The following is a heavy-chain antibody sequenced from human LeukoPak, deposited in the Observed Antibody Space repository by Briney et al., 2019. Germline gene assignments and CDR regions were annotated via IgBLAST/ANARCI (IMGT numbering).Heavy chain of an antibody. J-gene: IGHJ4*02. Sequence: SHTLSLTCTVSGGSISSYYWSWIRQPPGKGLEWIGYVYYSGSTNYNPSLESRVTISVDTSKNQFSLKLSSVTAADTAVYYCAREYSSGWSGTGYWGQGTLVTVSS. V-gene: IGHV4-59*01. D-gene: IGHD6-19*01. CDR2: VYYSGST. CDR3: AREYSSGWSGTGY. CDR1: GGSISSYY.